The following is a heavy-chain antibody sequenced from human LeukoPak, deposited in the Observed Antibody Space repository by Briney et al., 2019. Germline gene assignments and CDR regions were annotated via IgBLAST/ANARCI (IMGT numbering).Heavy chain of an antibody. J-gene: IGHJ5*02. CDR1: GGSFSGYY. CDR2: INHSGST. Sequence: PSETLSLTCAVYGGSFSGYYWSWIRQPPGKGLEWIGEINHSGSTNYNPSLKSRVTISVDTSNNQFSLKLSSVTAADTAVYYCATRGYSSGWYSPPGFDPWGQGTLVTVSS. V-gene: IGHV4-34*01. D-gene: IGHD6-19*01. CDR3: ATRGYSSGWYSPPGFDP.